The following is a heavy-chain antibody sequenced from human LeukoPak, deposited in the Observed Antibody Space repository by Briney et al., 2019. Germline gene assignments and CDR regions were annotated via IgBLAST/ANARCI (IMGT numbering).Heavy chain of an antibody. CDR2: ISGGGETT. Sequence: QPGGSLRLSCAASGFTFKNYAMTWVRQAPGKGLEWVSSISGGGETTYYADSAKGRFTISRANSQTTLYLQMNSLRAEDTAVYYCARDYADYAGYFFFDCWGQGTLVTVSS. CDR3: ARDYADYAGYFFFDC. D-gene: IGHD4-17*01. V-gene: IGHV3-23*01. J-gene: IGHJ5*01. CDR1: GFTFKNYA.